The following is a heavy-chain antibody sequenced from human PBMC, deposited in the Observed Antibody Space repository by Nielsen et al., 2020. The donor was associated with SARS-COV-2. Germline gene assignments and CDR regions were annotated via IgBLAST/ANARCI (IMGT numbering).Heavy chain of an antibody. J-gene: IGHJ4*02. Sequence: GESLKISCAASGFTFSSYAMSWVRQAPGKGLEWVSAISGSGGSTYYADSVKGRFTISRDNSKNTLYLQMNSLRAEDTAVYYCAKGGYSSSWDFDYWGQGTLVTVSS. D-gene: IGHD6-13*01. CDR1: GFTFSSYA. CDR3: AKGGYSSSWDFDY. V-gene: IGHV3-23*01. CDR2: ISGSGGST.